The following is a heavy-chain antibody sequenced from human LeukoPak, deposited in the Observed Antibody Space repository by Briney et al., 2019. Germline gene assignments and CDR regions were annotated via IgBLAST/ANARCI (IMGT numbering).Heavy chain of an antibody. D-gene: IGHD6-19*01. V-gene: IGHV3-30-3*01. CDR2: ISYDGSNK. Sequence: GGSLRLSCAASGVTFSSYAMHWVRQAPGKGLEWVADISYDGSNKYYADFMKGRFTISRDNSKNTLYLQMNSLRAEDTAVYYCARDQLKEAVAGFFDYWGQGTLVTVSS. J-gene: IGHJ4*02. CDR3: ARDQLKEAVAGFFDY. CDR1: GVTFSSYA.